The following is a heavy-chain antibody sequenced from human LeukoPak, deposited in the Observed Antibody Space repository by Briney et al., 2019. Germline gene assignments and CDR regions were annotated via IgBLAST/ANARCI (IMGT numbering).Heavy chain of an antibody. V-gene: IGHV3-53*01. J-gene: IGHJ6*03. Sequence: GGSLRLSCAASGFTVSSKYMTWVRQAPGKGLEWVSVIYRGGNTYYADSVKGRFTISRDNSKNTLYLQMNSLRAEDTAVYYCAKEGREFIVVVPAAMDYYYMDVWGKGTTVTISS. D-gene: IGHD2-2*01. CDR3: AKEGREFIVVVPAAMDYYYMDV. CDR1: GFTVSSKY. CDR2: IYRGGNT.